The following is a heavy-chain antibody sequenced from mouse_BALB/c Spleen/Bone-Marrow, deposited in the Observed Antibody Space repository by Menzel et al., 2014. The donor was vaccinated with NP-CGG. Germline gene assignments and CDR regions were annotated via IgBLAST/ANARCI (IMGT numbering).Heavy chain of an antibody. V-gene: IGHV4-1*02. CDR1: GFDFSRYW. J-gene: IGHJ3*01. CDR3: ARLSYYGRFAY. D-gene: IGHD1-1*01. CDR2: INPDSSTI. Sequence: EVKLQESGGGLMQPGGSLKLSCAASGFDFSRYWMSWVRQAPGKGLEWIGKINPDSSTINYTPSRKDKFIISRDNAKKTLYLQMSKVRSEDTALYYCARLSYYGRFAYWGQGTLVTVSA.